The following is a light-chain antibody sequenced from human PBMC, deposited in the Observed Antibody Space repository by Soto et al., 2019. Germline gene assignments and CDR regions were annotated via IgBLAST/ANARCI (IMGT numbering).Light chain of an antibody. CDR1: NIGNKR. CDR2: YDS. CDR3: QVWDIMTDNYV. J-gene: IGLJ1*01. V-gene: IGLV3-21*04. Sequence: SYELTQPPSVSVAPEKTATITCGGNNIGNKRVHWYRQKPGQAPVLLISYDSDRPSGIPERFSGSNSENTATLTISRVEAGDEADYYCQVWDIMTDNYVFGSGTKLTAL.